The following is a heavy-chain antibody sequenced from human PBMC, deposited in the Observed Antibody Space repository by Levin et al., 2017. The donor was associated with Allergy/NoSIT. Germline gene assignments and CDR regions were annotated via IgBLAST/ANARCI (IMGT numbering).Heavy chain of an antibody. CDR3: ARDRGGIYGDNYFDY. V-gene: IGHV1-18*01. CDR1: GYTFTNYG. CDR2: ISADNGKT. Sequence: GESLKISCKASGYTFTNYGISWVRQAPGQGLEWMGWISADNGKTKSAQKLQGRVTMTTDTSTSTAYMELRSLRSDDTAVYYCARDRGGIYGDNYFDYWGQGTLVTVSS. J-gene: IGHJ4*02. D-gene: IGHD4-17*01.